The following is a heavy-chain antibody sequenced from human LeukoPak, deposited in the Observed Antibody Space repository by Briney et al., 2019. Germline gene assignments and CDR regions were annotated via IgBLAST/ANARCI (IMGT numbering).Heavy chain of an antibody. Sequence: GGSLRLSCAASGFTFSSYDMHWVRQATGKGLEWVSAIGTAGDKYYPGSVKGRFTISRDNAKNSLYLQMNSLRAEDTAVYYCARDLKYYDFWSGREDYWGQGTLVTVSS. V-gene: IGHV3-13*01. CDR2: IGTAGDK. CDR1: GFTFSSYD. CDR3: ARDLKYYDFWSGREDY. D-gene: IGHD3-3*01. J-gene: IGHJ4*02.